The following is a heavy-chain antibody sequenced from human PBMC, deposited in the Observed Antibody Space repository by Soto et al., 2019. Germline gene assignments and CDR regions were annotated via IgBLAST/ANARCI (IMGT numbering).Heavy chain of an antibody. J-gene: IGHJ4*02. Sequence: VGSLRLSCAASGFTFSNAWMNWVRQAPGKGLEWVGRIKSKTDGGTTDYAAPVKGRFTISRDDSKNTLYLQMNSLKTEDTAVYYCTTGYYYDSSGYPDYWGQGTLVTVSS. D-gene: IGHD3-22*01. CDR2: IKSKTDGGTT. V-gene: IGHV3-15*07. CDR1: GFTFSNAW. CDR3: TTGYYYDSSGYPDY.